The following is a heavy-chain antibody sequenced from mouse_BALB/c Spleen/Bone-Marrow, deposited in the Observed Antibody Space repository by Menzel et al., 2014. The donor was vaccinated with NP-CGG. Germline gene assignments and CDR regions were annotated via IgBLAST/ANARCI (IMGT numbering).Heavy chain of an antibody. CDR3: RCYGYTMDY. CDR1: GYTSTSYW. V-gene: IGHV1S22*01. Sequence: GPELVRPGASVKLSCKASGYTSTSYWIHWVKQRPGQGLEWIGNIYPGSGTINYDEKFKNKATLTVDTSSSIAYMQLSSLTSEDSAVYYCRCYGYTMDYWGQGTSVTVSS. D-gene: IGHD1-1*01. CDR2: IYPGSGTI. J-gene: IGHJ4*01.